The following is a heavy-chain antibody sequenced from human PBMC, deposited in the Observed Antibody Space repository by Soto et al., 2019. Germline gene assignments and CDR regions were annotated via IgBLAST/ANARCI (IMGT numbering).Heavy chain of an antibody. J-gene: IGHJ4*02. CDR2: ISDTAHRI. CDR1: GFSFGSNS. Sequence: EVQLLESGGGLVQPGGSLRLSCSSSGFSFGSNSMAWVRQAPGKGLEWVSSISDTAHRIFHADSVKGRFTISRDNSRNSLYLQLNSLRAEDPALYYCVILARGKFDFWGQGTLVIVSS. CDR3: VILARGKFDF. V-gene: IGHV3-23*01. D-gene: IGHD1-26*01.